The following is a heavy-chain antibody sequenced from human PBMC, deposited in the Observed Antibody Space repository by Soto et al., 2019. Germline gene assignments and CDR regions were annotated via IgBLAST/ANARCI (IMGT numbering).Heavy chain of an antibody. CDR1: GFTFSSYA. CDR2: ISGGGETT. Sequence: EVQLLESGGGLVQHGGSLRLSCAASGFTFSSYAMWWVRQAPGKGLECVSAISGGGETTYYPDSVKSRFTISSDNSTNTLYLQMNSLRAEDTDVYYCAFNSGSGSYYFDYWGQGTLVTVSS. V-gene: IGHV3-23*01. J-gene: IGHJ4*02. D-gene: IGHD3-10*01. CDR3: AFNSGSGSYYFDY.